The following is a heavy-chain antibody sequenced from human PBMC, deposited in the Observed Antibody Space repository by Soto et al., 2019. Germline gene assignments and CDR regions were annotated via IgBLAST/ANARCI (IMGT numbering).Heavy chain of an antibody. CDR1: GGSISSSSYY. V-gene: IGHV4-39*01. CDR3: ARQGYGMDV. J-gene: IGHJ6*02. CDR2: IYYSGST. Sequence: SETLSLTCTVSGGSISSSSYYWGWIRQPPGKGLEWIGNIYYSGSTYYNPSLKSRVTISVDTSKNQFSLKLSSVTAADTAVYYCARQGYGMDVWGPGTTVTVSS.